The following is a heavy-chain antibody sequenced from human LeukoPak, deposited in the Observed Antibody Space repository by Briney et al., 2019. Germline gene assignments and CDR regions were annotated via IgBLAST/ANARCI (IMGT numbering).Heavy chain of an antibody. CDR1: GFTFSSYG. CDR2: ILSDGSKE. V-gene: IGHV3-33*01. CDR3: ARGSGWHKGGY. D-gene: IGHD6-19*01. J-gene: IGHJ4*02. Sequence: GGSLRLSCAASGFTFSSYGMHWVRQAPGKGLEWVAVILSDGSKEFYTDSVKGRFTISRDNSKNTLYLQMNSLRAEDTAVYYCARGSGWHKGGYWGQGTLVTVSS.